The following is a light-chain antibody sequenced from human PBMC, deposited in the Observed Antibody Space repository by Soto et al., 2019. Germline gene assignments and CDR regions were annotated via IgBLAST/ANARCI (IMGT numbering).Light chain of an antibody. CDR1: SSDVGYYNH. CDR3: SSYTRRSPVWV. Sequence: QSALTQPASVSGSPGQSITISCTGTSSDVGYYNHVSWYQQHPGKAPKLMIYEVSNRPSGVSSRFSGSKSGNTASLAISGLQAEDEADYYCSSYTRRSPVWVFGGGTKLTVL. J-gene: IGLJ3*02. V-gene: IGLV2-14*01. CDR2: EVS.